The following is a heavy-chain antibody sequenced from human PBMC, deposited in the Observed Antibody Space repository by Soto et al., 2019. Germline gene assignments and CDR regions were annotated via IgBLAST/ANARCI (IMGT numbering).Heavy chain of an antibody. V-gene: IGHV3-23*01. CDR2: ISYSGAST. J-gene: IGHJ2*01. Sequence: WVSAISYSGASTYYADSVKGRFTISRDNSKNTLYLQMNSLRAEDTAVYYCVFFFQAEDGIRDYFQVSAFLLNRSSDL. CDR3: VFFFQAEDGIRDYFQVSAFLLNRSSDL. D-gene: IGHD3-9*01.